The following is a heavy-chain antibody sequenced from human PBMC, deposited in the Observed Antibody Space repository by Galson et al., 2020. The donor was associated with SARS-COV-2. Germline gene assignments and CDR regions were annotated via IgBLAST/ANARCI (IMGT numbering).Heavy chain of an antibody. D-gene: IGHD3-10*01. CDR2: ISYSGST. J-gene: IGHJ4*02. Sequence: SETLSLTCTVSGGSITSRGYYWTWIRQHPEKGLEWIGYISYSGSTFYNPSLKSRVTISLDTSKNQFSLELSSVTAADTALYYCASRPYHVTSYFAVFDYWGQGTLLTVSS. CDR1: GGSITSRGYY. V-gene: IGHV4-31*03. CDR3: ASRPYHVTSYFAVFDY.